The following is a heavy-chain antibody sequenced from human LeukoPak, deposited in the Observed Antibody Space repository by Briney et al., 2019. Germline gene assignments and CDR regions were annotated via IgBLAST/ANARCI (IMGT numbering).Heavy chain of an antibody. J-gene: IGHJ4*02. D-gene: IGHD6-19*01. Sequence: PSETLSLTCTVSGGSISSSSYYWGWIRQPPGKGLEWIGSIYYSGSTYYNPSLKSRVTISVDTSKNQFSLKLTSVTAADTAVYYCARAHSIAVAADTLDYWGQGTLVTVSS. V-gene: IGHV4-39*07. CDR3: ARAHSIAVAADTLDY. CDR2: IYYSGST. CDR1: GGSISSSSYY.